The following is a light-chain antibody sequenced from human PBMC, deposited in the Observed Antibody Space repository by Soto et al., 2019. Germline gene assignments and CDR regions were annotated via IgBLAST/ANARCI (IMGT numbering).Light chain of an antibody. CDR3: QVWDSSIWV. CDR2: RDS. CDR1: NIGSKN. V-gene: IGLV3-9*01. J-gene: IGLJ3*02. Sequence: SYELTQPLSVSVVLGQTARITCGGNNIGSKNVHWYQQKPGQAPVLVIYRDSNRPSGIPERFSGSNSGNTATLTISRAQAGDEADYYCQVWDSSIWVFGGGTKLTVL.